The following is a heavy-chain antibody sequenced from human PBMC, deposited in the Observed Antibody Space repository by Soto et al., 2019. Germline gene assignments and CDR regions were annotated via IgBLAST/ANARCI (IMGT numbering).Heavy chain of an antibody. Sequence: DVQLVESGGGLVQPGGSLRLSCAASGFTFSSSWMHWVRQAPGKGLVWVSRINSGASTTNYADSVKGRFTISIDNAKNTLYLHMDSLTAVDTAVYYCARGPTGWFGYDYWGQGTLVSVSS. CDR1: GFTFSSSW. D-gene: IGHD3-10*01. J-gene: IGHJ4*02. V-gene: IGHV3-74*01. CDR2: INSGASTT. CDR3: ARGPTGWFGYDY.